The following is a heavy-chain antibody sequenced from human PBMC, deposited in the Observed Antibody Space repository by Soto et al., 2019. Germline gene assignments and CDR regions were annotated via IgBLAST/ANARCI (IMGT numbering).Heavy chain of an antibody. V-gene: IGHV3-11*01. CDR1: GFTFSDYY. Sequence: QVQLVESGGGLVKPGGSLRLSCAASGFTFSDYYMSWIRQAPGKGLEWVSYISPSGGTIYYADSVNGRFTLSRDNAKNSLYLQMNTLRAHDTAVYHCVRVGYANGNDPWGQGTLIAVSS. CDR2: ISPSGGTI. D-gene: IGHD2-8*01. CDR3: VRVGYANGNDP. J-gene: IGHJ5*02.